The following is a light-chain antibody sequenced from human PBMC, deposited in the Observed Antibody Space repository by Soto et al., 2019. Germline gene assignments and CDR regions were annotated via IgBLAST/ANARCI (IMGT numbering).Light chain of an antibody. Sequence: DLPMSQYPSPLSASAGARVTITCRASQSISSWLAWYQKKAGKAPKLLIYDASTLESGVPSRFSGSGSGTEFTLTITRLQPDDFATYYCQQYNTYPETFGQGTKVDIK. CDR3: QQYNTYPET. V-gene: IGKV1-5*01. CDR2: DAS. CDR1: QSISSW. J-gene: IGKJ1*01.